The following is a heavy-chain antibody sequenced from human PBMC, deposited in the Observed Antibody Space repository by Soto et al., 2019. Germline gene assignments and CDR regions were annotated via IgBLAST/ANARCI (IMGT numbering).Heavy chain of an antibody. CDR1: GFTFDTYW. D-gene: IGHD4-17*01. CDR3: ARKGFRDYSDYFDS. Sequence: EVQLVESGGGLVQPGGSLRLSCVASGFTFDTYWMSWVRQAPGKGLEWVANIKKDGSEKYYVDSVKGRFTISRDNAQISLYLQMRGLRAEDTAVYYCARKGFRDYSDYFDSWGQGTLVTVSS. J-gene: IGHJ4*02. CDR2: IKKDGSEK. V-gene: IGHV3-7*01.